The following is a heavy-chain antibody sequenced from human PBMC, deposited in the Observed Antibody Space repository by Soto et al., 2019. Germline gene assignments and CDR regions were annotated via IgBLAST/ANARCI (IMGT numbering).Heavy chain of an antibody. CDR3: AWSGYYTGIHYSYMDV. CDR2: ISGSGGST. Sequence: GGSLRLSCAASGFTFSSYAMSWVRQAPGKGLEWVSAISGSGGSTYYADSVKGRFTISRDNSKNTLYLQMNSLRAEDTAVYYCAWSGYYTGIHYSYMDVWGKGTTLTVSS. CDR1: GFTFSSYA. V-gene: IGHV3-23*01. J-gene: IGHJ6*03. D-gene: IGHD3-3*01.